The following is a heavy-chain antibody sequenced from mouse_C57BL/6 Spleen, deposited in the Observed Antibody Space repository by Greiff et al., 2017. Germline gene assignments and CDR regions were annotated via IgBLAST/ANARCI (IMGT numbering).Heavy chain of an antibody. Sequence: QVQLQQPGAELVKPGASVKMPCKASGYTFTSYWITWVKQRPGQGLEWIGDIYPGSGSTNYNEKFKSKATLTVDTSSSTAYMQLSSLTSEDSAVYYCARRWDWYFDVWGTGTTVTVSS. J-gene: IGHJ1*03. CDR1: GYTFTSYW. CDR3: ARRWDWYFDV. V-gene: IGHV1-55*01. D-gene: IGHD4-1*01. CDR2: IYPGSGST.